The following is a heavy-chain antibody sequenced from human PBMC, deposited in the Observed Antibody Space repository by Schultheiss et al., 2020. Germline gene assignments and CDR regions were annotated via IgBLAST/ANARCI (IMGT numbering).Heavy chain of an antibody. CDR3: AKDIRVSGSYLYDY. J-gene: IGHJ4*02. CDR2: ISGSGGST. CDR1: GFTFSSYA. V-gene: IGHV3-23*01. Sequence: GGSLRLSCAASGFTFSSYAMSWVRQAPGKGLEWVSAISGSGGSTYYADSVKGRFTISRDNSKNTLYLQMNSLRAEDTAVYYCAKDIRVSGSYLYDYWGQGTLVTVSS. D-gene: IGHD1-26*01.